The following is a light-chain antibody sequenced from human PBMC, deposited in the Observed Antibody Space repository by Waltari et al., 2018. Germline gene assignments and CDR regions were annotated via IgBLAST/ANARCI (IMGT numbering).Light chain of an antibody. CDR1: SSDVGGYND. J-gene: IGLJ3*02. CDR3: CSYRSGNTWV. Sequence: QAALTQPPSVSKSLGQSVTISCTGTSSDVGGYNDVSWYQQHPGTAPRLLIYDVTKRPSGVSARFSGSKSGNTASLTISGLQAEDEADYYCCSYRSGNTWVFGGGTRLTVL. V-gene: IGLV2-11*01. CDR2: DVT.